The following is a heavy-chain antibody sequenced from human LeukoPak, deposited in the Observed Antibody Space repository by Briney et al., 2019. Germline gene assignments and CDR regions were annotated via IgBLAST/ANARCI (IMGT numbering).Heavy chain of an antibody. J-gene: IGHJ3*02. CDR2: ISGSGGST. CDR3: AKERGHSSGYYLGPVAFDI. Sequence: GGSLRLSCAASGFTFSSYAMSWVRQAPGKGLEWVSAISGSGGSTYYADSVKGRFTISRDNSKNTLYLQMNSLRAEDTAVYYCAKERGHSSGYYLGPVAFDIWGQGTMVTVSS. V-gene: IGHV3-23*01. CDR1: GFTFSSYA. D-gene: IGHD3-22*01.